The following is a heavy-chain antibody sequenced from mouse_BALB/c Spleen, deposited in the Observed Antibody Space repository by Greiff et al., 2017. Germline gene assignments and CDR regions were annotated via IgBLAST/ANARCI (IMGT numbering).Heavy chain of an antibody. Sequence: EVKLVESGPELVKPGASVKISCKASGYSFTGYFMNWVKQSHGKSLEWIGRINPYNGDTFYNQKFKGKATLTVDKSSSTAHMELLSLTSEDSAVYYCGRLATARAYYFDYWGQGTTLTVSS. V-gene: IGHV1-37*01. CDR2: INPYNGDT. J-gene: IGHJ2*01. CDR3: GRLATARAYYFDY. D-gene: IGHD1-2*01. CDR1: GYSFTGYF.